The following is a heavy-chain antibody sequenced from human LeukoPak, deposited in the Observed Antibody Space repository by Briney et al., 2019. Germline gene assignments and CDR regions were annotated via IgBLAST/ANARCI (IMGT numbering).Heavy chain of an antibody. CDR1: GYSFTSYW. J-gene: IGHJ4*02. Sequence: GESLRISCKGSGYSFTSYWISWVRQMPGKGLEWMGIIYPADSDTRYSPSFQGQVTISADKSINTAYLQWSSLKASDTAIYYCARRGEAMDPFDYWGRGTLVTVSS. CDR3: ARRGEAMDPFDY. V-gene: IGHV5-51*01. CDR2: IYPADSDT. D-gene: IGHD5-18*01.